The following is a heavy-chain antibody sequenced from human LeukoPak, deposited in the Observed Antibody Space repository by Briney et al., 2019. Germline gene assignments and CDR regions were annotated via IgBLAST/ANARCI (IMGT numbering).Heavy chain of an antibody. J-gene: IGHJ4*02. CDR2: IYSGGST. Sequence: GGSLRLSCAASGFTASSNYMSWVRQAPGKGLEWVSVIYSGGSTYYADSVKGRFTISRDNSKNTLYLQMNSLRAEDTAVYYCARGTYYYDSSGYAFDYWGQGTLVTVSS. CDR3: ARGTYYYDSSGYAFDY. V-gene: IGHV3-53*01. D-gene: IGHD3-22*01. CDR1: GFTASSNY.